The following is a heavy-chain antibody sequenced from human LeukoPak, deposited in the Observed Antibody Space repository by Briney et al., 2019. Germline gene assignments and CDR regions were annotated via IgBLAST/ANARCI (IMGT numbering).Heavy chain of an antibody. Sequence: GGSLRLSCAASGFTFDDYAMQWVRQAPGKGLEWVSGISWNSGSIGYADSVKGRFTISRDNAKNSLYLQMNSLRAEDTALYYCAKDMDYGDYDGMDVWGQGTTVTVSS. CDR3: AKDMDYGDYDGMDV. CDR2: ISWNSGSI. D-gene: IGHD4-17*01. J-gene: IGHJ6*02. CDR1: GFTFDDYA. V-gene: IGHV3-9*01.